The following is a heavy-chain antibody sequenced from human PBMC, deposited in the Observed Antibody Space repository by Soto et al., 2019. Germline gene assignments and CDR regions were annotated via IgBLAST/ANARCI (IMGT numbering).Heavy chain of an antibody. CDR2: IDNAGTDS. V-gene: IGHV3-74*01. D-gene: IGHD3-10*01. J-gene: IGHJ6*03. CDR1: GFTLSGRS. Sequence: EVQLVESGGGLVQPGGSLRLSCAASGFTLSGRSMHWVRQAPGKGLVWVSGIDNAGTDSTYADSVKGRFTSSRDNAKNMMYLQLTSLRVEDTAVHSCARGWFGPGVWGTGTTVTVS. CDR3: ARGWFGPGV.